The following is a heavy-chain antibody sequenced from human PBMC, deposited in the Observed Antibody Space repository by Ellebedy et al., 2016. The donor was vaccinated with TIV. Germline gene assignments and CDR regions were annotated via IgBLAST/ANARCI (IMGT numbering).Heavy chain of an antibody. V-gene: IGHV3-23*01. CDR2: FGVSGDST. D-gene: IGHD1-26*01. Sequence: GESLKISCAASGFTFSNYAMSWVRQAPGKGLEWVSGFGVSGDSTYYADSVKGRFTISRDNAKNSLYLQMNSLRAEDTALYYCAKDIRGGSYSGMDVWGQGTTVTVSS. CDR3: AKDIRGGSYSGMDV. J-gene: IGHJ6*02. CDR1: GFTFSNYA.